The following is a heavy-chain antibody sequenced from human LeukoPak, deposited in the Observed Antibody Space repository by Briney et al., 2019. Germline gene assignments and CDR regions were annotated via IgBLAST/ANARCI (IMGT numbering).Heavy chain of an antibody. J-gene: IGHJ4*02. V-gene: IGHV3-23*01. CDR1: GFTFSSYA. CDR2: ISGRGGST. Sequence: GGSLRLSCAASGFTFSSYAMSWVRQAPGKGLEWVSAISGRGGSTYYADSVKGRFTISRDNSKNTLYLQMNSLRAEDTAVYYCAKRPSYYYDSSALSYYFDYWGQGTLVAVSS. CDR3: AKRPSYYYDSSALSYYFDY. D-gene: IGHD3-22*01.